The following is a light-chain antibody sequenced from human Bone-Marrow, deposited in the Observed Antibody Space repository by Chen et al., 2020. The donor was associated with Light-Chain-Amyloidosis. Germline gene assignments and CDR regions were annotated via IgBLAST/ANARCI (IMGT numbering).Light chain of an antibody. CDR3: AAWDGSMSGYV. J-gene: IGLJ1*01. CDR2: GNI. Sequence: QSVLTQPPSASGTPGQRDTLPCSGASTNIGCYYVYWYQHFPGPAATLLIHGNIQRPSGVPARCSASTYGTTASLAISGLRYEDEADYYCAAWDGSMSGYVFGTGTKVIVL. CDR1: STNIGCYY. V-gene: IGLV1-47*01.